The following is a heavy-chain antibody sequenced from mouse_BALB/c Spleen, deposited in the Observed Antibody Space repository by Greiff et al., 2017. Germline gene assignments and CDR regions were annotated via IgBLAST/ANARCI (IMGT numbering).Heavy chain of an antibody. Sequence: VQLQQSGPGLVQPSQSLSITCTVSGFSLTSYGVHWVRQSPGKGLEWLGVIWSGGSTDYNAAFISRLSISKDNSKSQVFFKMNSLQANDTAIYYCARKGMITTDYAMDYWGQGTSVTVSS. J-gene: IGHJ4*01. CDR1: GFSLTSYG. D-gene: IGHD2-4*01. CDR2: IWSGGST. CDR3: ARKGMITTDYAMDY. V-gene: IGHV2-2*02.